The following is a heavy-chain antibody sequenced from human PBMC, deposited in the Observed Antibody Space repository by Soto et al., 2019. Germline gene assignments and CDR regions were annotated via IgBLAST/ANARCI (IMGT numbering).Heavy chain of an antibody. Sequence: PGGSLRLSCAASGFTFSSYAMHWVRQAPGKGLEWVAVISYDGSNKYYADSVKGRFIISRDNSKNTLYLQMNSLRAEDTAVYYCASAYGIVGAFDYWGQGTLVTVSS. CDR2: ISYDGSNK. CDR3: ASAYGIVGAFDY. V-gene: IGHV3-30-3*01. J-gene: IGHJ4*02. D-gene: IGHD1-26*01. CDR1: GFTFSSYA.